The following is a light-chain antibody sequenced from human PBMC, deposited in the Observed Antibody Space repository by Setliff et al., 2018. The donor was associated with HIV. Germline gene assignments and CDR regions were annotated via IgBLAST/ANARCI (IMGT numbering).Light chain of an antibody. CDR3: MSYLSTNSYV. J-gene: IGLJ1*01. V-gene: IGLV2-14*01. CDR1: SSDVGGYNY. Sequence: QSALTQPASVSGSPGQSITLSCTGTSSDVGGYNYVSWYQQHPGKAPKLMISEVSNRPSGVSNRFSGSKSGNTASLTISGLQTEDEADYYCMSYLSTNSYVFGTGTKVTVL. CDR2: EVS.